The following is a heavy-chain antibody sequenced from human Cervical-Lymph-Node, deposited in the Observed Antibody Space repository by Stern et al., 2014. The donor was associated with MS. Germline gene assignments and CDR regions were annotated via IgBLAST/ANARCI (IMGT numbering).Heavy chain of an antibody. J-gene: IGHJ4*02. Sequence: VQLVQSGAEVKKSGESLKISCKGSGYSFTSYWIAWVRQMPGKGLEWMGIVYPCDSDTRYSPSFQGQVAISADTSITTAYLQWSSLKASDTAIYYCARVGGDQIDFWGQGTLVTAAS. CDR2: VYPCDSDT. D-gene: IGHD2-21*01. CDR3: ARVGGDQIDF. CDR1: GYSFTSYW. V-gene: IGHV5-51*01.